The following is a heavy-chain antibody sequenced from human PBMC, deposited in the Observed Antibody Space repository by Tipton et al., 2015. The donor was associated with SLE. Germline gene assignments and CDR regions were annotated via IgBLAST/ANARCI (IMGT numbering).Heavy chain of an antibody. CDR1: GGSISSYY. CDR2: IFTSGST. J-gene: IGHJ4*02. D-gene: IGHD3-22*01. CDR3: ARGRKNLSYYDSSGYPDY. V-gene: IGHV4-4*09. Sequence: TLSLTCTVSGGSISSYYWSWIRQPAGKGLEWIGYIFTSGSTNYNPSLKSRVTISVDTSKNQFSLKLSSVTAADTAVYYCARGRKNLSYYDSSGYPDYWGQGTLVTVSS.